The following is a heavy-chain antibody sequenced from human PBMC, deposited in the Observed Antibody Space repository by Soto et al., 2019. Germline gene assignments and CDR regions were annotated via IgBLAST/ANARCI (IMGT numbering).Heavy chain of an antibody. D-gene: IGHD6-19*01. Sequence: AVYGGSLSGHYWNWIRQPPGKGLEWIGEINHIGSTNYNASLKGRVTINPDTSKNQFSLQLNSVTPEDTAVYYCARGDLGSGWLNWFDPWGQGTLVTVSS. CDR1: GGSLSGHY. CDR2: INHIGST. V-gene: IGHV4-34*01. J-gene: IGHJ5*02. CDR3: ARGDLGSGWLNWFDP.